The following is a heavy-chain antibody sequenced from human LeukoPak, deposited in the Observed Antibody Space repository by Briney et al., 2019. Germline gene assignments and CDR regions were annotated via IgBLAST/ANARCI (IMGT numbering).Heavy chain of an antibody. CDR2: IYYSGST. D-gene: IGHD3-9*01. CDR1: GGSISSSNYY. Sequence: PSETLSLTCTVSGGSISSSNYYWGWIRQPPGKGLEWIGSIYYSGSTYYNPSLKSRITISVDTSKNQFSLKLNSVTAADTAVYYCASRGRYFDWHGGLGYYFDFWGQGTLVTVSS. J-gene: IGHJ4*02. CDR3: ASRGRYFDWHGGLGYYFDF. V-gene: IGHV4-39*01.